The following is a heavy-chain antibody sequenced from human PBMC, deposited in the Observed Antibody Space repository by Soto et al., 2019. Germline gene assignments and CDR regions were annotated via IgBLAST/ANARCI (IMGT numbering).Heavy chain of an antibody. J-gene: IGHJ3*02. CDR2: IGTAGDT. Sequence: GGSLRLSCAASGFTFSSYDMHWVRQATGKGLEWVSAIGTAGDTYYPGSVKGRFTISRENAKNSLYLQMNSLRAEDTAVYYCARAQGSPHYYGSGSSWAFDIWGQGTMVTVSS. V-gene: IGHV3-13*01. CDR1: GFTFSSYD. D-gene: IGHD3-10*01. CDR3: ARAQGSPHYYGSGSSWAFDI.